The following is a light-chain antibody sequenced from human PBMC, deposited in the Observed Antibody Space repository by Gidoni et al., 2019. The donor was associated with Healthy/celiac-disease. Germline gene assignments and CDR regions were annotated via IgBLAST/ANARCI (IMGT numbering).Light chain of an antibody. J-gene: IGKJ4*01. CDR1: QSVSSY. CDR3: QQRAS. CDR2: DAS. V-gene: IGKV3-11*01. Sequence: IVLTQSPATLSLSPGERATLSCRASQSVSSYLAWYQQKPGQAPRLLIYDASNRATGIPARFSGSGSGTDFTLTISSLEPEDFAVYDGQQRASFXGXTKVEIK.